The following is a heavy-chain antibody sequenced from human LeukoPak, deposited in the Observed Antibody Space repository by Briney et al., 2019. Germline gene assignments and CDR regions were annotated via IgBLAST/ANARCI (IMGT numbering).Heavy chain of an antibody. CDR2: IRGIGSST. CDR3: TKEYDYSGYLGQGRGYFDY. CDR1: GFTFRSYA. J-gene: IGHJ4*02. Sequence: GGSLRLSWGAPGFTFRSYAMAGVGQAPGKGREGVSAIRGIGSSTYYADSVKGRFTISRDNSKSTLYLQMNSLRAEDTAIYFCTKEYDYSGYLGQGRGYFDYWGQGTLVTVSS. V-gene: IGHV3-23*01. D-gene: IGHD3-22*01.